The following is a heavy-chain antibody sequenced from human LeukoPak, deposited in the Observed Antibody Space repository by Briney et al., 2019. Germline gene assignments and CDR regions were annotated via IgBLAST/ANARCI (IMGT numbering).Heavy chain of an antibody. CDR1: GFIFSSHW. CDR3: ARSYSRVGCDL. CDR2: IKHDGTEQ. J-gene: IGHJ4*02. V-gene: IGHV3-7*04. D-gene: IGHD6-13*01. Sequence: GGSLRLSCAASGFIFSSHWMSWVRQAPGKGLEWVANIKHDGTEQYFVDSVKGRFTISRDNAKNSLFLQMNSLRAEDTAVYYCARSYSRVGCDLWGQGTLVTVSS.